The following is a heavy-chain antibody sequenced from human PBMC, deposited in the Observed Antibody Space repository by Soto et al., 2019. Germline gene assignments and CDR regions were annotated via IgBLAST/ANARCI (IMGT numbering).Heavy chain of an antibody. D-gene: IGHD3-10*01. V-gene: IGHV4-34*01. J-gene: IGHJ4*02. CDR3: ATVRARRTLSADY. CDR1: GGSFSGYY. CDR2: INHSGCT. Sequence: SETLSLTCAVYGGSFSGYYWSWIRQPPGKGLEWIGEINHSGCTNYNPSLKSRVTISVDTSKNQFSLKLSSVTAADTAVYYCATVRARRTLSADYWGQGTLVTVSS.